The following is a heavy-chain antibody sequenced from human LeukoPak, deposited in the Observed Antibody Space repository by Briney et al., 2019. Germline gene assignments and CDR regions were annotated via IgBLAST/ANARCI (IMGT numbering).Heavy chain of an antibody. CDR1: GGSMSGYF. V-gene: IGHV4-59*01. CDR3: ARGDSNGYFYY. Sequence: SETLSLTCAVSGGSMSGYFWTWIRQPPGKGLEWIGYMKYGGNTRYNPSLKSRVTISVDMSENQFSLKLSSVIAADTAVYYCARGDSNGYFYYWGQGTLVSVSS. J-gene: IGHJ4*02. D-gene: IGHD3-22*01. CDR2: MKYGGNT.